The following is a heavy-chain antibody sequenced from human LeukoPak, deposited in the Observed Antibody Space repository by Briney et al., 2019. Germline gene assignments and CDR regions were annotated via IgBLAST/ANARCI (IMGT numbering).Heavy chain of an antibody. CDR3: ARVHSGTYRQDP. J-gene: IGHJ5*02. Sequence: SETLSLTCTVSGVSISSSNSYWGWIRQPPGKGLEWIGNIYYSGSTYYNPSLKSRVTISVDTSKNQFSLKLSSVTAADTAVYYCARVHSGTYRQDPWGQGTLVTVSS. CDR1: GVSISSSNSY. CDR2: IYYSGST. V-gene: IGHV4-39*07. D-gene: IGHD1-26*01.